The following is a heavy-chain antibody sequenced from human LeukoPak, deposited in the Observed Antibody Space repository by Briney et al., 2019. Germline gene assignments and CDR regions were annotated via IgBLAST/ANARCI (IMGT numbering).Heavy chain of an antibody. Sequence: SGTLSLTCTASGVPISSYYRSWVRQPPGKGLEWIWYIYYSGSTNYNPSLKSRVTISVDTSKNQFSLKLSSVTAADTAMYYCARGAAHTYYFDYGAREPWSPSPQ. J-gene: IGHJ4*02. CDR2: IYYSGST. V-gene: IGHV4-59*01. CDR3: ARGAAHTYYFDY. CDR1: GVPISSYY. D-gene: IGHD6-6*01.